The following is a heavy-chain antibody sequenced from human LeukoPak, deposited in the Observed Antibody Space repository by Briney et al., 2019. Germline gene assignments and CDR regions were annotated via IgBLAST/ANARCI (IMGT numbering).Heavy chain of an antibody. CDR2: IYHSGST. CDR3: ARGYYDFWSGPGD. D-gene: IGHD3-3*01. V-gene: IGHV4-4*02. CDR1: GGSISSSNW. J-gene: IGHJ4*02. Sequence: SETLSLTCAVSGGSISSSNWWSWVRQPPGKGLEWIGEIYHSGSTYYNPSLKSRVTISVDRSKNQFSLKLSSVTAADTAVYYCARGYYDFWSGPGDWGQGTLVTVSS.